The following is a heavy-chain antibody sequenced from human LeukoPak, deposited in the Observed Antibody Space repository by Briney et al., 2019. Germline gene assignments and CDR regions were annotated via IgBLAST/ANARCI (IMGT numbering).Heavy chain of an antibody. V-gene: IGHV1-8*01. CDR2: MNPNSGNT. CDR1: GYTFTSYD. J-gene: IGHJ5*02. D-gene: IGHD3-3*01. Sequence: ASVKVSCKASGYTFTSYDINWVRQATGQGLEWMGWMNPNSGNTGYAQKFQGRVTMTRNTSISTAYMELSSLRSEDTAVYYCARVITIFGVVTVNGFDPWGQGTLVTVSS. CDR3: ARVITIFGVVTVNGFDP.